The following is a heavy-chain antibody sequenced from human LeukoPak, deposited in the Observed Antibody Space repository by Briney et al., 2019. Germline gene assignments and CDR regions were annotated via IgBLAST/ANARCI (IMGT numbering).Heavy chain of an antibody. Sequence: ASVKVSCKASGYTFTSYGISWVRQAPGQGLEWMGWISAYNGNTNYAQKLQGRVTMTTDTSTSTAYMELRSLGSEDTAVYYCARARDFGVVTHNWFDPWGQGTLVTVSS. CDR3: ARARDFGVVTHNWFDP. J-gene: IGHJ5*02. CDR1: GYTFTSYG. D-gene: IGHD3-3*01. CDR2: ISAYNGNT. V-gene: IGHV1-18*01.